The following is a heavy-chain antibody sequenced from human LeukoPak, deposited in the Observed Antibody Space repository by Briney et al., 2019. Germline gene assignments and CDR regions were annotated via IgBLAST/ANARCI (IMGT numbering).Heavy chain of an antibody. Sequence: GGSLRLSCAASGFTFSSHEMNWVRQAPGKGLEWVSYISSSGSTINYADSVKGRFTISRDNAKNSLYLQMNSLRAEDTAVYYCAKGTPQLYYFDYWGQGTLVTVSS. D-gene: IGHD4-23*01. CDR3: AKGTPQLYYFDY. CDR2: ISSSGSTI. CDR1: GFTFSSHE. J-gene: IGHJ4*02. V-gene: IGHV3-48*03.